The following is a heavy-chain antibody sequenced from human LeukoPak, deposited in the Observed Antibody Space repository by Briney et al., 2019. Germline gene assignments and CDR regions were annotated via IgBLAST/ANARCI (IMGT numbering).Heavy chain of an antibody. CDR3: SRIAVRGEGFDY. CDR1: GYTFGDYA. J-gene: IGHJ4*02. V-gene: IGHV3-49*04. D-gene: IGHD6-6*01. Sequence: GRSLRLSCTASGYTFGDYAMSWVRQAPGKGLEWVGFISSKAYGGTAEYAASVKGRFIISRDDSESIAYLQMHSLKTEDTAVYYCSRIAVRGEGFDYWGQGTLVTVSS. CDR2: ISSKAYGGTA.